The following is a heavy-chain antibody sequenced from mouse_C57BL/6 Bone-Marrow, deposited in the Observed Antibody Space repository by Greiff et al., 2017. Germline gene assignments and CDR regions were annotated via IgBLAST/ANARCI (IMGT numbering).Heavy chain of an antibody. CDR2: INPGSGGT. J-gene: IGHJ2*01. V-gene: IGHV1-54*01. Sequence: QVQLQQSGAELVRPGTSVKVSCKASGYAFTNYLIEWVKQRPGQGLEWIGVINPGSGGTNYNEKFKGKATLTADKSSSTAYMQLSSLTSEDSAVYFCARENGYPLDYWGQGTTLTVSS. CDR3: ARENGYPLDY. CDR1: GYAFTNYL. D-gene: IGHD2-2*01.